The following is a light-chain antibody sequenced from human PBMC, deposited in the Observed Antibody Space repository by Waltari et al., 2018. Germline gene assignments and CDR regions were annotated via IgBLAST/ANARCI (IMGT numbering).Light chain of an antibody. CDR1: SSNIGNNY. CDR2: RND. CDR3: SAWDDSLSALL. V-gene: IGLV1-47*01. Sequence: QSVLTQPPTASGHPGQSVTISCAGSSSNIGNNYVYWYQHLPGTAPKLLIYRNDQRPSGVPDRFSGSKSGTSASLAISGLRSEDEAEYYCSAWDDSLSALLFGGGTKLTVL. J-gene: IGLJ2*01.